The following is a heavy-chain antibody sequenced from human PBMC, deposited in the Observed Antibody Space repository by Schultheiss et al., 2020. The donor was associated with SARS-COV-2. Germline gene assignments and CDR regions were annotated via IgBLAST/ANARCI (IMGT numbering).Heavy chain of an antibody. V-gene: IGHV3-20*04. D-gene: IGHD5/OR15-5a*01. CDR2: ISWNSGSI. J-gene: IGHJ6*02. Sequence: GGSLRLSCAASGFTFDDYGMSWVRQAPGKGLEWVSGISWNSGSIGYADSVKGRFTVSRDNAKNSLYLQMNTLRAEDTALYYCARGVRPYYYSGMDVWGQGSTVTVSS. CDR3: ARGVRPYYYSGMDV. CDR1: GFTFDDYG.